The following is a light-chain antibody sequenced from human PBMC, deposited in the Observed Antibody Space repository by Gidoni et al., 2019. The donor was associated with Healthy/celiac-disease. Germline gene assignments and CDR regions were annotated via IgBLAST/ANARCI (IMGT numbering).Light chain of an antibody. CDR2: LGS. V-gene: IGKV2-28*01. Sequence: DIVMTQSPLSLPVTPGEPASISCRSSHSLLHSNGYNYLDWYLQKPGQSPQLLIYLGSNRASGVPDRFSGSGSGTDFTLKISRVEAEDVGVYYCMQALQTPPTFGQXTKVEIK. CDR1: HSLLHSNGYNY. J-gene: IGKJ1*01. CDR3: MQALQTPPT.